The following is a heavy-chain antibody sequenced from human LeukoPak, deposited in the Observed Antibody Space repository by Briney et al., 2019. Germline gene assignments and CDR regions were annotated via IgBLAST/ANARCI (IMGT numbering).Heavy chain of an antibody. J-gene: IGHJ4*02. Sequence: GASVKVSCKASGGTFSSYAISWVRQAPGQGLEWMGGIIPIFGTANYAQKFQGRVTITADESTSTAYMELSSLRSEDTAVYYCARVAYSSSPGYFDYWGQGTLVTVSS. CDR3: ARVAYSSSPGYFDY. V-gene: IGHV1-69*13. D-gene: IGHD6-6*01. CDR2: IIPIFGTA. CDR1: GGTFSSYA.